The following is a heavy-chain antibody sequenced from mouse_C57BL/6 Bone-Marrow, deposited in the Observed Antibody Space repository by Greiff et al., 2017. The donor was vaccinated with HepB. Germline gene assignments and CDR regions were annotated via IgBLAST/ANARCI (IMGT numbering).Heavy chain of an antibody. CDR1: GFNIKDDY. D-gene: IGHD2-3*01. Sequence: VQLKESGAELVRPGASVKLSCTASGFNIKDDYMHWVKQRPEQGLEWIGWIDPENGDTEYASKFQGKATITADTSSNTAYLQLSSLTSEDTAVYYCTPIYDGYYGYFDVWGTGTTVTVSS. J-gene: IGHJ1*03. CDR3: TPIYDGYYGYFDV. V-gene: IGHV14-4*01. CDR2: IDPENGDT.